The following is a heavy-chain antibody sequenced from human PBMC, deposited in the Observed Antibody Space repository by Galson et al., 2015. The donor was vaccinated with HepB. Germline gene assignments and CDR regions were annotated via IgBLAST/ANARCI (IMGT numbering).Heavy chain of an antibody. J-gene: IGHJ3*02. Sequence: SVKVSCKASGGTFSSYAISWVRQAPGQGLEWMGRIIPILGIANYAQKFQGRVTITADKSTSTAYMELSSLRSEDTAVYYCARDALMATIGDDAFDIWGQGTMVTVSS. V-gene: IGHV1-69*04. CDR3: ARDALMATIGDDAFDI. D-gene: IGHD5-24*01. CDR2: IIPILGIA. CDR1: GGTFSSYA.